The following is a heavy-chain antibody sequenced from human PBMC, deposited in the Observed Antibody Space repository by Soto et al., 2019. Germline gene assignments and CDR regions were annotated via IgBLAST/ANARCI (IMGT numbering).Heavy chain of an antibody. V-gene: IGHV3-30*18. D-gene: IGHD3-22*01. CDR1: GFTFSSYG. CDR2: ISYDGSNK. CDR3: AKDQNYYDSSGYYPDAFDI. Sequence: PGGSLRLSCAASGFTFSSYGMHWVRQAPGKGLEWVAVISYDGSNKYYADSVKGRLTISRDNSKNTLYLQMNSLRAEDTAVYYCAKDQNYYDSSGYYPDAFDIWGQGTMVTVSS. J-gene: IGHJ3*02.